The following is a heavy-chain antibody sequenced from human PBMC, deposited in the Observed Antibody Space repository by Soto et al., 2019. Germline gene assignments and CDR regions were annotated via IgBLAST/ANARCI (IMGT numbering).Heavy chain of an antibody. J-gene: IGHJ4*02. CDR1: GGTFSSYA. CDR2: IIPIFGTA. V-gene: IGHV1-69*13. CDR3: ARVPRAPRGSDPSWYYFDY. D-gene: IGHD6-13*01. Sequence: ASVKVSCKASGGTFSSYAISWVRQAPGQGLEWMGGIIPIFGTANYAQKFQGRVTITADESTSTAYMELSSLRSEDTAVYYCARVPRAPRGSDPSWYYFDYWGQGTLVTVSS.